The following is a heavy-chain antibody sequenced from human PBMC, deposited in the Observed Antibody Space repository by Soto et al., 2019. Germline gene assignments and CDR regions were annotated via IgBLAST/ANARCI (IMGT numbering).Heavy chain of an antibody. CDR1: GGSISSGGYY. V-gene: IGHV4-31*03. CDR2: IYYSGST. CDR3: ERGPLAVGGLY. D-gene: IGHD3-16*01. J-gene: IGHJ4*02. Sequence: SETLSLICTVSGGSISSGGYYWSWIRQHPGKGLEWIGYIYYSGSTYYNPSLKSRVTISVGTSKNQFSLKLSSVTAADTAVYYCERGPLAVGGLYWGQGTLVTLSS.